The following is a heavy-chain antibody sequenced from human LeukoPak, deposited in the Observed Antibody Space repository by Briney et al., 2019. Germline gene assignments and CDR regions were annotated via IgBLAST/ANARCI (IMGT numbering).Heavy chain of an antibody. D-gene: IGHD4-11*01. J-gene: IGHJ6*03. Sequence: ASVKVSCKASRYTFTGYYMHWVRQAPGQGLEWMGWINPNSGGTDYAQKFQGRVTMTRDTSITTAYMELRRLRSDDTAVYFCARGRVSSSTWYSTYYYFFYMDFWGKGTTVTVSS. V-gene: IGHV1-2*02. CDR3: ARGRVSSSTWYSTYYYFFYMDF. CDR1: RYTFTGYY. CDR2: INPNSGGT.